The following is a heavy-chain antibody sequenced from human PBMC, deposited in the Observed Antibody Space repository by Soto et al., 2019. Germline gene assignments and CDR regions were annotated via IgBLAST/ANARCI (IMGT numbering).Heavy chain of an antibody. CDR2: IYYSGST. CDR3: ARWQAVAGTYYFDY. Sequence: SETLSLTCTVSGGSISSYYWSWIRQPPGKGLEWIGEIYYSGSTNYNPSLNSRVTISVDTSKNQCSLKLSSVTAADTAVYYCARWQAVAGTYYFDYWGQGTLVTVSS. D-gene: IGHD6-19*01. CDR1: GGSISSYY. V-gene: IGHV4-59*01. J-gene: IGHJ4*02.